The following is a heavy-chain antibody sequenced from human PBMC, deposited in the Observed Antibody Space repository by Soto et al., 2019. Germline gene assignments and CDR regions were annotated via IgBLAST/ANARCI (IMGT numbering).Heavy chain of an antibody. CDR1: GYSFTSYG. J-gene: IGHJ4*02. CDR2: ISTYNGDT. Sequence: QVQLVQSGAEVEKPGATVKVSCKASGYSFTSYGISWVRQAPGQGLEWMGWISTYNGDTNYAQKLQGRLTMTTDTSTSTAYMELRSLRSDDTAVYFCARDLNSASYYNYWGQGTVVTVSS. D-gene: IGHD1-26*01. CDR3: ARDLNSASYYNY. V-gene: IGHV1-18*01.